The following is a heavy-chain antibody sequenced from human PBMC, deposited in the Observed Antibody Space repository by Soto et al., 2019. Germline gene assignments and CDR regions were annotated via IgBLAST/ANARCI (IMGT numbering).Heavy chain of an antibody. CDR1: GFAFGDYA. CDR2: IRSKAYGGTT. V-gene: IGHV3-49*03. Sequence: PGGSLRLSCTASGFAFGDYAMSWFRQAPGKGLEWVGFIRSKAYGGTTEYAASVKGRFTISRDNSKNTLYLQMNSLRAEDTAVYYCVREPDPYYYYYGMDVWGQGTTVTVSS. CDR3: VREPDPYYYYYGMDV. J-gene: IGHJ6*02.